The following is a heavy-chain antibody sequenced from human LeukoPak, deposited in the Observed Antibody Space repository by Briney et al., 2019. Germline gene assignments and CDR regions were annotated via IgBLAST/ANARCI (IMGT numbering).Heavy chain of an antibody. D-gene: IGHD2-21*01. CDR3: TRGARVFPDYYYYMDV. Sequence: PSETLSLTCAVYGGSFSGYYWSWIRQPPGKGLEWIGEINHSGSTNYNPSLKSRVTISVDTSKNQFSLKLSSVTAADTAVYYCTRGARVFPDYYYYMDVWGKGTTVTVSS. CDR2: INHSGST. CDR1: GGSFSGYY. V-gene: IGHV4-34*01. J-gene: IGHJ6*03.